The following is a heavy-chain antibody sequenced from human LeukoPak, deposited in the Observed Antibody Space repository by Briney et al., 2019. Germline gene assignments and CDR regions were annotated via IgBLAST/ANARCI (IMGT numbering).Heavy chain of an antibody. V-gene: IGHV5-51*01. D-gene: IGHD2-15*01. CDR1: GYTFTNYW. J-gene: IGHJ4*02. CDR3: AKLGYCSADTRYSYSDY. CDR2: IYPGNSEI. Sequence: GESLKISCKGSGYTFTNYWVGWVRQMPGKGLEWMGIIYPGNSEIRYSPSFQGQVTISADKSISTAYLQWSSLKASDTAMYYCAKLGYCSADTRYSYSDYWGQGTLVTVSS.